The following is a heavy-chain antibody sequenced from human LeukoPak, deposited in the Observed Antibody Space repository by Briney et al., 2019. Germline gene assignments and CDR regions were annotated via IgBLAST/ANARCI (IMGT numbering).Heavy chain of an antibody. V-gene: IGHV1-69*04. CDR3: ARYFDYYYGMDV. D-gene: IGHD3-9*01. CDR2: IIPILGIA. Sequence: SVKVSCKASGGTFSSYAISWVRQAPGQGLEWMGRIIPILGIANYAQKFQVRVTITADKSTSTAYMELSSLRSEDTAVYYCARYFDYYYGMDVWGQGTTVTVSS. CDR1: GGTFSSYA. J-gene: IGHJ6*02.